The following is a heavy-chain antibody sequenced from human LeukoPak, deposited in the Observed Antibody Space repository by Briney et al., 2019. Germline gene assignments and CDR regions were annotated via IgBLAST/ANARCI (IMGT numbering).Heavy chain of an antibody. D-gene: IGHD4-17*01. CDR1: GYTFTGYY. CDR2: ISAYNGNT. Sequence: ASVKVSCKASGYTFTGYYMHWVRQAPGQGLEWMGWISAYNGNTNYAQKLQGRVTMTTDTSTSTAYMELRSLRPDDTAVYYCARDRGTDYGDYGYYYYYMDVWGKGTTVTVSS. CDR3: ARDRGTDYGDYGYYYYYMDV. J-gene: IGHJ6*03. V-gene: IGHV1-18*04.